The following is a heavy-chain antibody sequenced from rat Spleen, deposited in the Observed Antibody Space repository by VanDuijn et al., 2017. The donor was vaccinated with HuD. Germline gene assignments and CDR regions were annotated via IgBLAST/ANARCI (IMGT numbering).Heavy chain of an antibody. CDR1: GFNTNDYW. J-gene: IGHJ2*01. D-gene: IGHD3-1*01. CDR2: INKDSNII. Sequence: EVQLVESGGGLVQPGRSMKLSCAASGFNTNDYWMGWVRQAPGKGPEWIGEINKDSNIISYNPSLKDKFTISRDNAQSTLYLQMNNLGSEDTAIYYCGREVPPVDHWGQGVMVTVSS. V-gene: IGHV4-2*01. CDR3: GREVPPVDH.